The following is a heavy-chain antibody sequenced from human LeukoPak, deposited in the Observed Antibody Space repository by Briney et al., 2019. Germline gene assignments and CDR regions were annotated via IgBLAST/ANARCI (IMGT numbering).Heavy chain of an antibody. CDR3: ARHSIIAAAGPIDY. V-gene: IGHV4-39*01. J-gene: IGHJ4*02. CDR1: GGSISSSSYY. D-gene: IGHD6-13*01. Sequence: SETLSLTCTVSGGSISSSSYYWGWIRQPPGKGLEWIGGIYYSGSTYYNPSLKSRVTISVDTSKNQFSLKLSSVTAADTAVYHCARHSIIAAAGPIDYWGQGTLVTVSS. CDR2: IYYSGST.